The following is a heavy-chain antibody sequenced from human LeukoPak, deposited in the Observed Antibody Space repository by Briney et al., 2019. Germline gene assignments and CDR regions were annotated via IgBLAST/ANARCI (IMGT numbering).Heavy chain of an antibody. CDR1: GYTFTSYG. CDR2: INAGNGNT. V-gene: IGHV1-3*01. D-gene: IGHD4-17*01. J-gene: IGHJ4*02. CDR3: ARGRMTTVTTFVY. Sequence: ASVKVSCKASGYTFTSYGISWVRQAPGQRLEWMGWINAGNGNTKYSQKFQGRVTITRDTSASTAYMELSSLRSEDTAVYYCARGRMTTVTTFVYWGQGTLVTVSS.